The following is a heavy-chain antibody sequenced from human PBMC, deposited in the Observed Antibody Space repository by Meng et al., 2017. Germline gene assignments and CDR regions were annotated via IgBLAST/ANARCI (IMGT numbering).Heavy chain of an antibody. CDR1: GYSFTSYW. CDR3: ARHGRIVGATFYYGMDV. D-gene: IGHD1-26*01. V-gene: IGHV5-51*01. Sequence: GESLKISCKGSGYSFTSYWIGWVRQMPGKGLEWMGIIYPGDSDTRYSPSFQGQVTISADKSISTAYLQWSSLKASDTAMYYCARHGRIVGATFYYGMDVWGQGTTVTVSS. CDR2: IYPGDSDT. J-gene: IGHJ6*02.